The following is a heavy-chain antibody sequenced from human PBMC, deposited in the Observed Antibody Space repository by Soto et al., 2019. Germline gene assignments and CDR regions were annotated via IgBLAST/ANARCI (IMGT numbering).Heavy chain of an antibody. CDR2: IWFDGSNK. V-gene: IGHV3-33*01. Sequence: GGSLRLSCVGSGFIFNNFSLNWVRQSPGKGLEWVSIIWFDGSNKYYADSVKGRFTISRDNSKNTVNLQVNSLRAEDTAVYYCARDLGYYDSSGYFDHWGQGTMVTAPQ. CDR3: ARDLGYYDSSGYFDH. CDR1: GFIFNNFS. D-gene: IGHD3-22*01. J-gene: IGHJ4*03.